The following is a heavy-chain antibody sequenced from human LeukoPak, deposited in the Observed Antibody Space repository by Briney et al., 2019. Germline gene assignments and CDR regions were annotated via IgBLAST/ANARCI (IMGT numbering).Heavy chain of an antibody. CDR1: GFTFSDAW. CDR3: ARYYGDSGSQYYFDY. V-gene: IGHV3-15*01. CDR2: IKSKADGGTT. J-gene: IGHJ4*02. D-gene: IGHD2-21*01. Sequence: GGSLRLSCAASGFTFSDAWMSWVRQAPGKGLEWVGRIKSKADGGTTDYAAPVKGRFTTSRDDSENTLYLQMNSLKTEETAVYYCARYYGDSGSQYYFDYWGRGTLVTVSS.